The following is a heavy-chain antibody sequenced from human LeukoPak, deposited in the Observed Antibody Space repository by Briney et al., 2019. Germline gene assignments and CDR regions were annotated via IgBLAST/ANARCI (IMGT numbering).Heavy chain of an antibody. CDR1: GFTFSVHY. V-gene: IGHV3-72*01. D-gene: IGHD3-22*01. CDR2: TRNKANSYTT. CDR3: ARVENYYDSSGYYPMPDY. J-gene: IGHJ4*02. Sequence: GGSLSLSCAASGFTFSVHYMEWVREAPGKGLEWVGRTRNKANSYTTGYAASEKGRFTISRDDSKNSLYLQMNSLKTEDTAVYYCARVENYYDSSGYYPMPDYWGQGTLVTVSS.